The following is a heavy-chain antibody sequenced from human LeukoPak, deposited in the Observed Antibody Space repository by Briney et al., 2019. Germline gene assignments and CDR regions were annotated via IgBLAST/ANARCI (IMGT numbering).Heavy chain of an antibody. CDR3: AKKSPIFGVVIPLFDY. Sequence: GGSLRLSCAASGFTFDDYGMNWVRQAPGKGLEWVSSISSSSSYIYYADSVKGRFTISRDNAKNSLYLQMNSLRAEDTAVYHCAKKSPIFGVVIPLFDYWGQGTLVSVSS. CDR2: ISSSSSYI. D-gene: IGHD3-3*01. V-gene: IGHV3-21*04. CDR1: GFTFDDYG. J-gene: IGHJ4*02.